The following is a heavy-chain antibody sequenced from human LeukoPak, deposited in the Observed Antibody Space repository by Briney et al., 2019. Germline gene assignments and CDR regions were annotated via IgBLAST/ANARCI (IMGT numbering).Heavy chain of an antibody. CDR3: TRGVVAGTWDYFDY. Sequence: PGGSLRLSCTPSGFTLGDYAMSCVRQAPGKGREGVGFMRSKAYGGTTEYAASVKGRFTISRDDSKSIAYLQMNSLKTEDTAMYYCTRGVVAGTWDYFDYWGQGTLVTVSS. J-gene: IGHJ4*02. CDR1: GFTLGDYA. CDR2: MRSKAYGGTT. D-gene: IGHD6-19*01. V-gene: IGHV3-49*04.